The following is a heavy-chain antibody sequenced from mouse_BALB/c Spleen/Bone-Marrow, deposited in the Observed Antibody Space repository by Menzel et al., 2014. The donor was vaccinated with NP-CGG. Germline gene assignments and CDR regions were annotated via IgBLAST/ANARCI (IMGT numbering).Heavy chain of an antibody. J-gene: IGHJ2*01. CDR1: GFTFSNFG. CDR2: VSTGSTII. V-gene: IGHV5-17*02. Sequence: EVKVVESGGGLVQPGGSRKLSCAASGFTFSNFGMHWFRQSPEKGLEWVAFVSTGSTIIYYADTVKGRFTISRDNPENTLFLQMTSLRSEDTAIYYCARSLFYGNYFDYWGQGTTLTVSS. D-gene: IGHD2-1*01. CDR3: ARSLFYGNYFDY.